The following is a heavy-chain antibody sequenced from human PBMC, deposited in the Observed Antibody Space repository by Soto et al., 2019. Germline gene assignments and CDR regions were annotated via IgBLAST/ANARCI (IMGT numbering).Heavy chain of an antibody. CDR1: GFTFSSYG. CDR3: ARDGVRTVSTSYGHYYYMDV. D-gene: IGHD4-4*01. V-gene: IGHV3-33*01. CDR2: IWYDGSNK. J-gene: IGHJ6*03. Sequence: GGSLRLSCAASGFTFSSYGMHWVRQAPGKGLEWVAVIWYDGSNKYYADSVKGRFTISRDNSKNTLYLQMNSLRAEDKAVYYCARDGVRTVSTSYGHYYYMDVWGKGTTVTVSS.